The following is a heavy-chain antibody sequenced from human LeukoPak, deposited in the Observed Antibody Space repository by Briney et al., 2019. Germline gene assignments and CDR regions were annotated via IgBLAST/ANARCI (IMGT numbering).Heavy chain of an antibody. CDR1: GFTFSRYA. Sequence: GGSLRLSCSASGFTFSRYAMHWVRQAPGKGLEYVSGVTSNGGSTYYADSVKGRFTISRDNSKNTLYLQMSTLKAEDTAVYYCVKSSGSSWYMFDYWGQGTLVTVSS. CDR2: VTSNGGST. CDR3: VKSSGSSWYMFDY. J-gene: IGHJ4*02. D-gene: IGHD6-13*01. V-gene: IGHV3-64D*09.